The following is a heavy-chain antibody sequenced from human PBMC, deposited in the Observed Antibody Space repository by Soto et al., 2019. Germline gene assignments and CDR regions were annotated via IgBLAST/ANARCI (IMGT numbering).Heavy chain of an antibody. J-gene: IGHJ4*02. Sequence: QFQLVQSGAEVKKPGSSVKFSCQASGGTFSNDIITWVRQAPGQGLEWLGRIIPLLDIANYAQKFQGRVTITEDKSPSTAYMELNSLSSEDTAVYYCVIDSPIGSTYSGYDGIDYWGQGTLVTVSS. CDR3: VIDSPIGSTYSGYDGIDY. CDR2: IIPLLDIA. CDR1: GGTFSNDI. D-gene: IGHD5-12*01. V-gene: IGHV1-69*08.